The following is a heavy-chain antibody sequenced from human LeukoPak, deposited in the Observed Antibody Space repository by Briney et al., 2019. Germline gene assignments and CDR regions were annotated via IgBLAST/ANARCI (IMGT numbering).Heavy chain of an antibody. CDR3: ARIAAGYSGYDGGDY. J-gene: IGHJ4*02. D-gene: IGHD5-12*01. V-gene: IGHV1-69*01. Sequence: SVKVSCKASGTTFRSYAINWVRQAPGQGLEWMGGIIPIFGTANYAQKFQGRVTITADESTSTAYMELSSLRSEDTAVYYCARIAAGYSGYDGGDYWGQGTLVTVSS. CDR2: IIPIFGTA. CDR1: GTTFRSYA.